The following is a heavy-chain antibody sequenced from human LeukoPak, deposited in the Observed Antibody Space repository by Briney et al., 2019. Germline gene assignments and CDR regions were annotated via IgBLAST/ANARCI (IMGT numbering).Heavy chain of an antibody. CDR3: ANGMSAHHYLHS. D-gene: IGHD2-15*01. CDR2: VSGSGDGI. Sequence: GGSLRLSCAASGFTFSNYVMRWVRQAPGKGLEWVSTVSGSGDGIYYADPMEGRFTISRDNSKNTLYLQMNNLRADDTAVYYCANGMSAHHYLHSWGQGTLVTVSS. CDR1: GFTFSNYV. J-gene: IGHJ4*02. V-gene: IGHV3-23*01.